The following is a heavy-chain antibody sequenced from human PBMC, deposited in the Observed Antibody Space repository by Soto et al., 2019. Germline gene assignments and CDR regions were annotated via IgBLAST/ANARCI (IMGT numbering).Heavy chain of an antibody. CDR1: GFTFTRYS. J-gene: IGHJ4*02. CDR3: AREPEDLTSNLDY. Sequence: AGGSLRLSCAASGFTFTRYSMNWVRQAPGKGLEWVSSISSTTNYIYYGDSMKGRFTISRDNAKNSLYLEMNSLRAEDTAVYYCAREPEDLTSNLDYWGQGTLVTVSS. V-gene: IGHV3-21*06. CDR2: ISSTTNYI.